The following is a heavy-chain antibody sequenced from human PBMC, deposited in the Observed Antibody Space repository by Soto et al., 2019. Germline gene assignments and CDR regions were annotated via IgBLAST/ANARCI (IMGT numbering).Heavy chain of an antibody. CDR1: VYTFTSYG. V-gene: IGHV1-18*04. D-gene: IGHD3-22*01. CDR2: ISAYNGNT. CDR3: ARDPPWYYYDSSGYYGWFDP. Sequence: ASVKVSCQASVYTFTSYGISWVRRAPGQGLEWMGWISAYNGNTNYAQKLQGRVTMTTDTSTSTAYMELRSLRSDDTAVYYCARDPPWYYYDSSGYYGWFDPWGQGTLVTSPQ. J-gene: IGHJ5*02.